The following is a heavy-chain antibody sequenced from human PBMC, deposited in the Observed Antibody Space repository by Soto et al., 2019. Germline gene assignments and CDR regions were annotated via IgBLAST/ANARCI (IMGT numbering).Heavy chain of an antibody. CDR3: ARVLRITIFGVATPYYYGMDV. J-gene: IGHJ6*02. Sequence: GASVKVSCKASGYTFTSYYMHWVRQAPGQGLEWMGIINPSGGSTSYAQKFQGRVTMTRDTSTSTVYMELSSLRSEDTAVYYCARVLRITIFGVATPYYYGMDVWGQGTTVTVSS. D-gene: IGHD3-3*01. V-gene: IGHV1-46*01. CDR1: GYTFTSYY. CDR2: INPSGGST.